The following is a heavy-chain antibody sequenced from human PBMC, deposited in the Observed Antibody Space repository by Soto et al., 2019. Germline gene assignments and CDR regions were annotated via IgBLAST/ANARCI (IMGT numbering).Heavy chain of an antibody. D-gene: IGHD4-4*01. CDR2: INQDAVYK. CDR1: GFTFSNYW. V-gene: IGHV3-7*05. J-gene: IGHJ4*02. Sequence: PGGSLRLSCAASGFTFSNYWMTWVGQAPGKGLEWVANINQDAVYKNYMDSGKGGLTISRDNAKNSVYLQMNSLRVEETAVYYISRFGYNHYLNDYCGQGTLVTVSS. CDR3: SRFGYNHYLNDY.